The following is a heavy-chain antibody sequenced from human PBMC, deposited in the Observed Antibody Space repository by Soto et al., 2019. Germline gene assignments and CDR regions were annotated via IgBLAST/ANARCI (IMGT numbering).Heavy chain of an antibody. CDR3: ATSGRGWRGYYYYGMDV. J-gene: IGHJ6*02. Sequence: GGSLRLSCAASGFTYSRYGMHWVRQAPGKGLEWVAVISYDGSNKYYADSVKGRFTISRDNSKNTLYLQMNSLRAEDTAVYYCATSGRGWRGYYYYGMDVWGQGTTVTVSS. CDR1: GFTYSRYG. V-gene: IGHV3-30*03. CDR2: ISYDGSNK. D-gene: IGHD6-19*01.